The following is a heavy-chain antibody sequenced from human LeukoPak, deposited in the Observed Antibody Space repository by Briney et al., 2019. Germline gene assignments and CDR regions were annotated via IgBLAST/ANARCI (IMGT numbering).Heavy chain of an antibody. CDR2: INPSGGST. CDR3: ARVGGNYPIN. V-gene: IGHV1-46*01. D-gene: IGHD1-26*01. Sequence: ASVKVSCTASGYTFTSNYMLWVRQAPGQGLEWMGIINPSGGSTSYAQKFQGRVTMTRDTSTSTVCMELSSLSSEDTAVYYCARVGGNYPINWGQGSLVTVSA. J-gene: IGHJ4*02. CDR1: GYTFTSNY.